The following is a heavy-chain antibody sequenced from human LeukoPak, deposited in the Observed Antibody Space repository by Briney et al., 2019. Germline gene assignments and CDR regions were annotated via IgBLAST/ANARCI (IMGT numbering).Heavy chain of an antibody. J-gene: IGHJ4*02. CDR2: ISNSNPTI. CDR3: ARDDYGDLGY. Sequence: GGSLRLSCAASEFAFSTYNMNWVRQAPGKGLEWLSYISNSNPTIYYADSVKGRFIISRDNAKNSLYLQLNSLRAEDTAVYYCARDDYGDLGYWGQGTLVTVSS. CDR1: EFAFSTYN. D-gene: IGHD4-17*01. V-gene: IGHV3-48*01.